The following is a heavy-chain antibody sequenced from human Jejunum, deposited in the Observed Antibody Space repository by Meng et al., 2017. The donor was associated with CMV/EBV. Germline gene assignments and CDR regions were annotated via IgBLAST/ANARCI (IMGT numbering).Heavy chain of an antibody. V-gene: IGHV4-30-4*01. Sequence: VSGDSISSGDSYWSWIRQPPGKGLEWIGYIYDSGSTSYTPSLESRVTISVDTSKNQFSLKVMSVTAADTAVYYCAREGTNSYYFDYWGQGTLVTVSS. D-gene: IGHD1-14*01. CDR1: GDSISSGDSY. J-gene: IGHJ4*02. CDR2: IYDSGST. CDR3: AREGTNSYYFDY.